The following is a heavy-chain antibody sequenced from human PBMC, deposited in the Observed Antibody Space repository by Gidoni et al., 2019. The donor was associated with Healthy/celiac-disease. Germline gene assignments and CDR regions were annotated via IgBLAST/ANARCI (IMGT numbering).Heavy chain of an antibody. Sequence: EVQLVESGGGLVQPGGSLRLSCAASGFTFSSYWMSWVRQAPGKGLEWVANIKQDGSEKYYVDSVKGRFTISRDNAKNSLYLQMNSLRAEDTAVYYCARDHHGNTIFGVVIGDYWGQGTLVTVSS. J-gene: IGHJ4*02. CDR1: GFTFSSYW. CDR2: IKQDGSEK. CDR3: ARDHHGNTIFGVVIGDY. D-gene: IGHD3-3*01. V-gene: IGHV3-7*01.